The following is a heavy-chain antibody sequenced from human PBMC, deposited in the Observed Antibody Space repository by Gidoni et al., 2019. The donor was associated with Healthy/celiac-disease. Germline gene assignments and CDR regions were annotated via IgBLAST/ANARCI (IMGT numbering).Heavy chain of an antibody. CDR2: ISWNSGSI. J-gene: IGHJ3*02. D-gene: IGHD6-13*01. Sequence: EVQLVESGGGLVQPGRSLRLSCAASGFTFDDYAMHWVRQAPGKGLEWVSGISWNSGSIGYADSVKGRFTISRDNAKNSLYLQMNSLRAEDTALYYCAKGMAAAETDAFDIWGQGTMVTVSS. CDR1: GFTFDDYA. CDR3: AKGMAAAETDAFDI. V-gene: IGHV3-9*01.